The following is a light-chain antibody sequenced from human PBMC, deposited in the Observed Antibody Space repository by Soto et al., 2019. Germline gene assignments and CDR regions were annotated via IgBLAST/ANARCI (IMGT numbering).Light chain of an antibody. Sequence: QSALTQPASVSGSPGQSIAISCNGTSSDIDTYDYVSWYQQHPGKAPKLMLFDVNHRPSGVSDRFFGSKSGNTASLTISGLQAEDEADYYCSSYTTSSSVIFGGGTKLTVL. CDR1: SSDIDTYDY. V-gene: IGLV2-14*03. CDR3: SSYTTSSSVI. CDR2: DVN. J-gene: IGLJ2*01.